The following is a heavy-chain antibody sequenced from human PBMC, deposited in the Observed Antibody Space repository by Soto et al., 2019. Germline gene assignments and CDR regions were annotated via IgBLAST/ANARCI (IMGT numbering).Heavy chain of an antibody. CDR3: ARSHGSSTSLEIYYYYYYGMDV. D-gene: IGHD2-2*01. Sequence: QVQLVQSGAEVKKPGSSVKVSCKASGGTFGSYAISWVRQAPGQGLEWMGGIIPIPGTANYAQKFQGRVTIAADESTSTAYMELSSLRSEDTAVYYYARSHGSSTSLEIYYYYYYGMDVWGQGTTVTVSS. CDR2: IIPIPGTA. CDR1: GGTFGSYA. J-gene: IGHJ6*02. V-gene: IGHV1-69*01.